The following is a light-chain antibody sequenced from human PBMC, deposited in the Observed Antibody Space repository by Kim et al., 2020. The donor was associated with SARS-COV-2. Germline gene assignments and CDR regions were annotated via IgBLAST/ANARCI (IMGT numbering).Light chain of an antibody. V-gene: IGKV3-15*01. Sequence: PGERATLSCRASQSVSSNLAWYQQKPGQAPRLLIYGASTRATGIPARFSGSGSGTEFTLTISSLQSEDFAVYYCQQYNNWPPRYTFGQGTKLEI. CDR3: QQYNNWPPRYT. CDR2: GAS. CDR1: QSVSSN. J-gene: IGKJ2*01.